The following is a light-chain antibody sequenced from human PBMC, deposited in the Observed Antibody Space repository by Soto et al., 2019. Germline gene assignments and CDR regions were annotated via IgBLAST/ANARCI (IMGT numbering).Light chain of an antibody. CDR1: QGISRW. J-gene: IGKJ4*01. CDR2: DAS. CDR3: QQHNSYPVT. Sequence: DIQMTQSPSTLSASVGDRVTITCRASQGISRWLAWYQQKPGKAPELLMYDASTLESAVPSRVSGSGSGTDFTLTISRLQPDDFATYYGQQHNSYPVTFDGGTRVEVK. V-gene: IGKV1-5*01.